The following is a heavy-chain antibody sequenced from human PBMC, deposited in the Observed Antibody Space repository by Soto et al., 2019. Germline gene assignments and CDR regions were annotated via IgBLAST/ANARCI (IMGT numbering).Heavy chain of an antibody. J-gene: IGHJ6*02. V-gene: IGHV1-69*01. CDR3: ARVGRIVRFMDV. D-gene: IGHD2-8*01. CDR2: NIPIFGTA. CDR1: GGTFSSYA. Sequence: QVQLVQSGAEVKKPGSSVKVSCKASGGTFSSYAISWVRQAPGQGLEWMGGNIPIFGTANYAQKFQGRVTITADEATSTAYVELSSLRSEDTAVYYCARVGRIVRFMDVWGQGTTVTVSS.